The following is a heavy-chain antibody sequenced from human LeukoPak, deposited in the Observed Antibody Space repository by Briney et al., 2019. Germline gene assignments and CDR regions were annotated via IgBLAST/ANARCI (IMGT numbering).Heavy chain of an antibody. CDR2: IYHSGST. J-gene: IGHJ5*02. V-gene: IGHV4-4*02. CDR1: GGSISSSNW. CDR3: ARGVLGVTTNLVRWFDP. D-gene: IGHD4-17*01. Sequence: MSSETLSLTCSVSGGSISSSNWWSWVRQPPGKGLEWIGEIYHSGSTNYNPSLKSRVTISVDKSKNQFSLKLSSVTAADTAVYYCARGVLGVTTNLVRWFDPWGQGTLVTVSS.